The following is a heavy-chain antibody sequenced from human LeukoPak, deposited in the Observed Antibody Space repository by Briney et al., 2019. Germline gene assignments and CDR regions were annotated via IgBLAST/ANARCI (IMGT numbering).Heavy chain of an antibody. CDR3: ARVYDDILTGYLFDP. D-gene: IGHD3-9*01. Sequence: PSQTLSLTCTVSGGSISSYYWSWIRQPAGKGLEWIGRIYTSGSTNYNPSLKSRVTMSVDTSKNQFFLKLGSVTAADTAVDYCARVYDDILTGYLFDPWGQGTLVTVAS. J-gene: IGHJ5*02. CDR2: IYTSGST. CDR1: GGSISSYY. V-gene: IGHV4-4*07.